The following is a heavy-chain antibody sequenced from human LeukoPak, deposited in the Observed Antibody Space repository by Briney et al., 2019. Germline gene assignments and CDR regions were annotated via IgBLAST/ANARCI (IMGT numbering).Heavy chain of an antibody. Sequence: ASVKVSCKASGYTFTSYGISWARQAPGQGLEWMGWISAYNGNTNYAQKLQGRVTMTTDTSTSTAYMELRSLRSDDTAVYYCARDSVVGATTRAFDIWSQGTMVTVSS. CDR3: ARDSVVGATTRAFDI. J-gene: IGHJ3*02. V-gene: IGHV1-18*01. D-gene: IGHD1-26*01. CDR1: GYTFTSYG. CDR2: ISAYNGNT.